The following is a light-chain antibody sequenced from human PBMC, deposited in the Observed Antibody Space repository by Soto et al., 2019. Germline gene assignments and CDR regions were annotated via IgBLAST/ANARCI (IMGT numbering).Light chain of an antibody. V-gene: IGKV3-11*01. CDR2: DAS. CDR3: QQRSHWPLYT. Sequence: EIVLTQSPATLSLSPGERATLSCRASQSVSRYVAWYQQKPGQAPRLLIYDASNRATDIPARFSGSGSGTDFTLTISSLELEDFAVYYCQQRSHWPLYTFGQGTKLEIK. J-gene: IGKJ2*01. CDR1: QSVSRY.